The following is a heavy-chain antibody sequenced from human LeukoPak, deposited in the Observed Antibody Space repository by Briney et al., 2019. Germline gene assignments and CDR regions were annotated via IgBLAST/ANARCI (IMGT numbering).Heavy chain of an antibody. Sequence: PGGSLRLSCAASGFTFGSYAVSWVRQAPGKGLECVSAISGSGGSTYYADSVKGRFTISRDNSKNTLYLQMNSLRAEDTAVYYCAKDGKYCSGGSPCWVYYYGMDVWGQGTTVTVSS. CDR1: GFTFGSYA. J-gene: IGHJ6*02. D-gene: IGHD2-15*01. CDR2: ISGSGGST. V-gene: IGHV3-23*01. CDR3: AKDGKYCSGGSPCWVYYYGMDV.